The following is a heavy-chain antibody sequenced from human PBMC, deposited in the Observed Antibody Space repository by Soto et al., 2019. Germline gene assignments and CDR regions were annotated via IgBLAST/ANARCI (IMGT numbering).Heavy chain of an antibody. Sequence: VQLVQSGAEVKRPGASVKISCKASGDTLSTYYMHWARQAPGQGLEWMGIINPRSGKTNYPQKFQGRVTMTRDTSTTTVYMELSTLRSEDTAMYYCARGVGYSDSRGYPFDYWGQGTLVTVSS. CDR3: ARGVGYSDSRGYPFDY. D-gene: IGHD2-8*02. CDR1: GDTLSTYY. J-gene: IGHJ4*02. V-gene: IGHV1-46*03. CDR2: INPRSGKT.